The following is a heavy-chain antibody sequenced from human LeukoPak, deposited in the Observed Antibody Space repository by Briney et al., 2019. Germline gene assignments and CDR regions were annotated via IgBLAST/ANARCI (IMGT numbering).Heavy chain of an antibody. CDR2: IRNKGSDGTT. V-gene: IGHV3-49*04. D-gene: IGHD3-22*01. CDR3: SRFYSSGRARGAFEI. CDR1: GFTFSDYA. Sequence: GGSLRPSCTTSGFTFSDYAVSWVRHAPGKGLEWIGFIRNKGSDGTTEYAAAVKGRFTISRDDSKTIAHLQMSSLKNEAKAVYYCSRFYSSGRARGAFEIWGQGTMVTVSS. J-gene: IGHJ3*02.